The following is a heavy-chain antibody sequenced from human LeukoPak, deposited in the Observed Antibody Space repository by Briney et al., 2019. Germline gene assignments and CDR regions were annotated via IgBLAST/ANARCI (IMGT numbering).Heavy chain of an antibody. CDR1: GGSISSYY. V-gene: IGHV4-59*01. Sequence: SETLSLTCTVSGGSISSYYWSWIRQPSGKGLEWIGYIYYSGSTNYNPSLKRRVTISVDTSKNQFSLKLSSVAAADTAVYYCARGTVRHYFDYWGQGTLVTVSS. CDR3: ARGTVRHYFDY. CDR2: IYYSGST. J-gene: IGHJ4*02. D-gene: IGHD4-11*01.